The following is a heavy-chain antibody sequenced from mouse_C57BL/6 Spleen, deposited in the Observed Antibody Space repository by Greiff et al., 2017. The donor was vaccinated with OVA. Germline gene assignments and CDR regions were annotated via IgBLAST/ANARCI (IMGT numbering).Heavy chain of an antibody. CDR2: IDPSDSYT. CDR1: GYTFTSYW. D-gene: IGHD4-1*01. J-gene: IGHJ2*01. CDR3: ARRRVTGTHFDY. V-gene: IGHV1-50*01. Sequence: QVQLQQSGAELVKPGASVKLSCKASGYTFTSYWMQWVKQRPGQGLEWIGEIDPSDSYTNYNQKFKGKATLTVDTSSSTAYMQLSSLTSEDSAVYYCARRRVTGTHFDYWGQGTTLTVSS.